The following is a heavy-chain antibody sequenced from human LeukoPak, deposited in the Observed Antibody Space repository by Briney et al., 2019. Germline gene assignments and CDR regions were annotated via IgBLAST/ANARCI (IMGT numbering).Heavy chain of an antibody. V-gene: IGHV3-30*18. CDR1: GFTFSSYG. D-gene: IGHD6-19*01. J-gene: IGHJ4*02. CDR2: ISYDGSNK. Sequence: PGGSLRLSCAASGFTFSSYGMHWVRQAPGKGLEWVAVISYDGSNKYYADSVKGRFTISRDNSKNTLYLQMNSLRAEDTAIYYCAKALSGYTSGWLRNSGDYWGQGTLVTVSS. CDR3: AKALSGYTSGWLRNSGDY.